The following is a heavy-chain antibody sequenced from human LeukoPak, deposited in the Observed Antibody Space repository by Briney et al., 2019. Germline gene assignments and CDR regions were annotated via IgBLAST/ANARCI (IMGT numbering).Heavy chain of an antibody. V-gene: IGHV4-59*01. CDR3: ARFIAAAGNDAFDI. D-gene: IGHD6-13*01. Sequence: SETLSLTCTVSGGSISSYYRSWIRQPPGKGLEWIGYIYYSGSTNYNPSLKSRVTISVDTSKNQFSLKLSSVTAADTAVYYCARFIAAAGNDAFDIWGQGTMVTVSS. CDR1: GGSISSYY. J-gene: IGHJ3*02. CDR2: IYYSGST.